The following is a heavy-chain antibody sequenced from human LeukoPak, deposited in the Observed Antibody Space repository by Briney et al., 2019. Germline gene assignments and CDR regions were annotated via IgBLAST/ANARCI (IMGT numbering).Heavy chain of an antibody. CDR1: GGSISSSSYY. J-gene: IGHJ4*02. CDR2: IYYSGST. V-gene: IGHV4-39*07. Sequence: SETLSLTCTVSGGSISSSSYYWGWIRQPPGKGLEWIGSIYYSGSTYYNPSLKSRVTISVDRSKNQFSLKVNSVTAADTAVYYCARGLLFAGNSYFDYWGQGVLVTVSS. D-gene: IGHD4-23*01. CDR3: ARGLLFAGNSYFDY.